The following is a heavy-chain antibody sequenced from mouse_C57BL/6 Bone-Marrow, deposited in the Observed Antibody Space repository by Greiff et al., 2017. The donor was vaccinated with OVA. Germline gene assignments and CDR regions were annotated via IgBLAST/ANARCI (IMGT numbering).Heavy chain of an antibody. CDR2: INPSNGGT. V-gene: IGHV1-53*01. CDR3: ARSPYGHWGVGFAY. CDR1: GYTFTSYW. D-gene: IGHD2-1*01. J-gene: IGHJ3*01. Sequence: VQLQQSGAELVRPGTSVKVSCKASGYTFTSYWMHWVKQRPGQGLEWIGNINPSNGGTNYNEKFKSKATLTVDKSSSTAYMQLSSLTSEDSAVYYCARSPYGHWGVGFAYWGQGTLVTVSA.